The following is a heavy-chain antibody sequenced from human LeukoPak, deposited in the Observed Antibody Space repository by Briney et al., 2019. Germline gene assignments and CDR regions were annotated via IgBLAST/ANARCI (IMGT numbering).Heavy chain of an antibody. CDR2: TGDDT. CDR1: GFSFSDYA. J-gene: IGHJ4*02. CDR3: AKDAIYKNSVWDYFDY. D-gene: IGHD5-24*01. V-gene: IGHV3-23*01. Sequence: PGGSLRLSCAASGFSFSDYAMTWVRQAPGKGLEWVSSTGDDTYYADSVKGRFTTSRDDSKDTLFLQMNSLRVEDTAVYYCAKDAIYKNSVWDYFDYLGQGTLVTVSS.